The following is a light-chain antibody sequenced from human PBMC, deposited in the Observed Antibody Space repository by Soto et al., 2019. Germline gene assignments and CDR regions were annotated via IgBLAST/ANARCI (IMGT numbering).Light chain of an antibody. CDR2: GAS. CDR3: QQSSSSPIT. J-gene: IGKJ5*01. CDR1: QSVSNNY. V-gene: IGKV3-20*01. Sequence: EIVLTQSPGTLSLSPGERATLSCRSSQSVSNNYLAWYQQKPGQAPRLLIYGASSRATGIPDRFSGSGSGTDFTLTISRLEPEDFAVYYCQQSSSSPITFGQGTRLEIK.